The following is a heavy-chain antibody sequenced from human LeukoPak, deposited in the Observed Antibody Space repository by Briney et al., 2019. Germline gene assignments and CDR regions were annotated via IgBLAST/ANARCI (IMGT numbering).Heavy chain of an antibody. D-gene: IGHD4-17*01. J-gene: IGHJ4*02. CDR1: GYTFTNYG. CDR3: ATLYGDHPYFDF. CDR2: ISTVTGST. V-gene: IGHV1-18*01. Sequence: ASVKVSCKTSGYTFTNYGITWVRQAPGQGLEWMGWISTVTGSTNYAQKLQGRFTMTTDTSTSTAYMEVRTLRSDNTAVSYCATLYGDHPYFDFWGQGTLVTVSS.